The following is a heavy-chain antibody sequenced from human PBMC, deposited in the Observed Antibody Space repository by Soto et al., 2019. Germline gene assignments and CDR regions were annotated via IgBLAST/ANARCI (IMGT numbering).Heavy chain of an antibody. Sequence: GGSLRLSCAASGFTFINYGMSWVRQAPGKGLEWVSSISGGNTFYAGSVKGRFTISRDNSKNTLYLQMNSLTAEDTAVYYCAKAPSSDCNSGACSLRSWGQGTLVTVSS. CDR3: AKAPSSDCNSGACSLRS. CDR2: ISGGNT. CDR1: GFTFINYG. J-gene: IGHJ5*02. V-gene: IGHV3-23*01. D-gene: IGHD2-21*01.